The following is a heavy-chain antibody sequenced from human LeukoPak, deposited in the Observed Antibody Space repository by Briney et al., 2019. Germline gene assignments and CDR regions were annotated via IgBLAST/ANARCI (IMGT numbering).Heavy chain of an antibody. V-gene: IGHV4-34*01. J-gene: IGHJ5*02. Sequence: PSETLSLTCAVHGGSFSDYDWTWIRQSPGKGLEWIGEISERGSTNYNPSLGSRITISLDTSKNQFSLHARSVVAADTAVYYCARTVYSNNWAPASWFHPWGQGTLVTVSS. D-gene: IGHD4-11*01. CDR2: ISERGST. CDR1: GGSFSDYD. CDR3: ARTVYSNNWAPASWFHP.